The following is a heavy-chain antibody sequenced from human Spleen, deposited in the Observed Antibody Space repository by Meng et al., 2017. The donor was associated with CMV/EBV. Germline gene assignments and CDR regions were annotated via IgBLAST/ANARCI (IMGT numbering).Heavy chain of an antibody. Sequence: GGSLRLSCVVSGFTFSSYAMSWVRQAPGKGLEWVSGISASGGSTYYADSVKGRFTISRDNSKNTLYLQVNSLRAEDTAVYYCAKTPYDSSGYSSHFDYWGQGTLVTVSS. CDR1: GFTFSSYA. CDR2: ISASGGST. V-gene: IGHV3-23*01. J-gene: IGHJ4*02. CDR3: AKTPYDSSGYSSHFDY. D-gene: IGHD3-22*01.